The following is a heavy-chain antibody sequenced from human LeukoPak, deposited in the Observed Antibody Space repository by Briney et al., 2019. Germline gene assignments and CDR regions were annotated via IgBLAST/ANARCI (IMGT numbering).Heavy chain of an antibody. Sequence: GGSLRLSCAASGFPFSSFYMSWVRQAPGKGLEWVSYISSSSRSIYYADSVKGRFTISRDNANNSLSLQMNSLRDEDTAVYYCVLGSPFDYWGQEPWSPSPQ. CDR1: GFPFSSFY. V-gene: IGHV3-48*02. CDR2: ISSSSRSI. J-gene: IGHJ4*01. CDR3: VLGSPFDY. D-gene: IGHD3-10*01.